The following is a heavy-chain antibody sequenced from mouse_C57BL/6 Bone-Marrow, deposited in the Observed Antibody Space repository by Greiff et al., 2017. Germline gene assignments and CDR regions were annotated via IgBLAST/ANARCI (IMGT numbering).Heavy chain of an antibody. J-gene: IGHJ3*01. D-gene: IGHD1-1*01. Sequence: QVQLQQSGAELARPGASVKLSCKASGYTFTSYWMHWVQQRPGQGLEWIGEIDPSASYTNYNQKFKGKSTLTVDKSSSKAYMQLSSLTSEDSAVYYCARERLTTVDFAYWGRGTVITVSA. CDR3: ARERLTTVDFAY. CDR1: GYTFTSYW. V-gene: IGHV1-69*01. CDR2: IDPSASYT.